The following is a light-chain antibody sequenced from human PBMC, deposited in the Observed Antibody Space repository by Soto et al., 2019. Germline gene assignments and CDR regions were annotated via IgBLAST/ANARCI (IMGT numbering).Light chain of an antibody. CDR2: EVS. CDR3: LSKTSSISYV. Sequence: QSALTQPAAVSGSPGQSITISCTGTTSDVGGYNYVSWYQQHPGKVPKLLIHEVSNRPSGVSNRFSGSKSGNTASLTISGLQAEDEAAYYCLSKTSSISYVFRTATKVTVL. J-gene: IGLJ1*01. V-gene: IGLV2-14*01. CDR1: TSDVGGYNY.